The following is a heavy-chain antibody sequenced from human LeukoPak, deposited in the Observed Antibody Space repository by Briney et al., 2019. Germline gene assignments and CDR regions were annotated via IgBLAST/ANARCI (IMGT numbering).Heavy chain of an antibody. Sequence: GGSLRLSCAASGFTFSLYAMHWVRQAPGKGLEWVALISYDGSNKYYADSVKGRFTISRDNSKNTLYLQMNSLRAEDTAVYYCARLKAVAGTAYYFDYWGQGTLVTVSS. D-gene: IGHD6-19*01. CDR2: ISYDGSNK. J-gene: IGHJ4*02. V-gene: IGHV3-30*04. CDR3: ARLKAVAGTAYYFDY. CDR1: GFTFSLYA.